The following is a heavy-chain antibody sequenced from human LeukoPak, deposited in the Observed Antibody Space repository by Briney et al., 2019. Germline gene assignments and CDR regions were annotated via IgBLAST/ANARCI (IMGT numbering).Heavy chain of an antibody. D-gene: IGHD4-17*01. CDR1: GFTFSTYW. CDR2: IKQDGSDK. J-gene: IGHJ6*03. CDR3: ARENKTVNYYYYMDV. Sequence: GGSLRLSCAASGFTFSTYWMAWVRQAPGKGLEWVANIKQDGSDKYYVESVKGRFSISRDNAQNSLYLQMNSLRAEDTAVYYCARENKTVNYYYYMDVWGKGTTVTISS. V-gene: IGHV3-7*01.